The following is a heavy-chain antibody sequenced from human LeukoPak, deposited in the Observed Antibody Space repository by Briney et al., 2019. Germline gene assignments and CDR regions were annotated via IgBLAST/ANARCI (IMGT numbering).Heavy chain of an antibody. CDR3: ARGEVLFRWYYDSRGYYSSLFFDY. V-gene: IGHV1-2*02. CDR2: INPNSGGT. D-gene: IGHD3-22*01. CDR1: GYTFTGYY. J-gene: IGHJ4*02. Sequence: ASVKVSCKASGYTFTGYYMHWVRQAPGQGLEWMGWINPNSGGTNYAQKFQGRVTMTRDTSISTAYMELSRLRSDDTAVYYCARGEVLFRWYYDSRGYYSSLFFDYWGQGTLVTVSS.